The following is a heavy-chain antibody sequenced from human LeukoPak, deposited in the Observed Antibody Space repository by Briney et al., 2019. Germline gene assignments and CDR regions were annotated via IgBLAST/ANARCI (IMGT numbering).Heavy chain of an antibody. D-gene: IGHD3-3*01. CDR2: IYYSGST. J-gene: IGHJ6*02. CDR1: GGSVSSGSYY. Sequence: PSETLSLTCTVSGGSVSSGSYYWSWIRQPPGKGLEWIVYIYYSGSTNYNPSLKSRVTISVDTSKNQFSLKLSSVTAADTAVYYCARESSVSTIFGVVTNYYYYGMDVWGQGTTVTVSS. CDR3: ARESSVSTIFGVVTNYYYYGMDV. V-gene: IGHV4-61*01.